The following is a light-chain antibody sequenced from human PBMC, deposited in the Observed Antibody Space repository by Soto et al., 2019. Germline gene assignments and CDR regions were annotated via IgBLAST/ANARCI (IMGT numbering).Light chain of an antibody. J-gene: IGKJ1*01. CDR2: DAS. CDR3: QQCSNWLLT. Sequence: PGESATLSCRPSQSVRTFLAWYQQKPDQAPRLLIYDASNRATGIPARFSGSGSATDFTLTISSLEPEDFAGYYCQQCSNWLLTFGQGSKVEIK. V-gene: IGKV3-11*01. CDR1: QSVRTF.